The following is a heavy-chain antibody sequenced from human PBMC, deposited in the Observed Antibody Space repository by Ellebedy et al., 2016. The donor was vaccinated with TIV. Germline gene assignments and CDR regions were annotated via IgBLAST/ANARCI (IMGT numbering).Heavy chain of an antibody. CDR3: MFKGLSARLY. Sequence: PGGSLRLSCAASGFIFNHYSMNWVRQAPGKGLEWVSGIISSGDSTYYADSVKGRFTISRDNSKNTLFLQVNSLRAEDTDVYYCMFKGLSARLYWGQGTLVTVSS. J-gene: IGHJ1*01. D-gene: IGHD6-6*01. CDR2: IISSGDST. V-gene: IGHV3-23*01. CDR1: GFIFNHYS.